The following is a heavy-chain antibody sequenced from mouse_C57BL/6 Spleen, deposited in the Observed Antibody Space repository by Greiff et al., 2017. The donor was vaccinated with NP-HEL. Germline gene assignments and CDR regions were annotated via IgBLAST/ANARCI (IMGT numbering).Heavy chain of an antibody. Sequence: QVQLQQSGAELVRPGTSVKMSCKASGYTFTNYWIGWVKQRPGHGLEWIGDIYPGGGYTNYNEKFKGKATLTADKSSSTAYMQFSSLTSEDSAIYYCARGGYYPYYFDYWGQGTTLTVSS. D-gene: IGHD2-3*01. V-gene: IGHV1-63*01. CDR2: IYPGGGYT. J-gene: IGHJ2*01. CDR3: ARGGYYPYYFDY. CDR1: GYTFTNYW.